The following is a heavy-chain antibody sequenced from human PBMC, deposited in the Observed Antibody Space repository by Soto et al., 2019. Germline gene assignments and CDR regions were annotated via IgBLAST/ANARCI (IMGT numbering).Heavy chain of an antibody. Sequence: SETLSLTCTVSGDSISTYFWTWIRQPPGKGLEWIGCIHYSGGTSYNPSLKSRVTISLYTSKNQFSLNLNSVTAADTAVYYCARLTTVSRRGWFDPWGQGTLVTSPQ. CDR3: ARLTTVSRRGWFDP. J-gene: IGHJ5*02. CDR1: GDSISTYF. CDR2: IHYSGGT. D-gene: IGHD4-17*01. V-gene: IGHV4-59*08.